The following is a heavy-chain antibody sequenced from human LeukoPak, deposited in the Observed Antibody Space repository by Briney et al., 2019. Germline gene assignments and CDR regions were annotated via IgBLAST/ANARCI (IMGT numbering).Heavy chain of an antibody. CDR2: IGTAGDT. CDR1: GFTFSSYD. V-gene: IGHV3-13*01. Sequence: SGGSLRLSCAASGFTFSSYDMHWVRQATGKGLEWVSAIGTAGDTYYPGSVKGRFTISRENAKNSLYLQMNSLSAGDTAVYYCAREYCSGGSCPGAYGMDVWGQGTTVTVSS. J-gene: IGHJ6*02. CDR3: AREYCSGGSCPGAYGMDV. D-gene: IGHD2-15*01.